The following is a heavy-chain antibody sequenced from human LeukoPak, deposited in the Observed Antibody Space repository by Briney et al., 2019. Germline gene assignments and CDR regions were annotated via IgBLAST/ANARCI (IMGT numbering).Heavy chain of an antibody. CDR1: GFTFSNYA. V-gene: IGHV3-7*01. D-gene: IGHD3-22*01. Sequence: GGSLRLSCVASGFTFSNYAMSWVRQAPGKGLEWVANIKQDGSEKYYVDSVKGRFTISRDNAKNSLYLQMNSLRAEDTAVYYCVRDLYRIVVVPHYFDYWGQGTLVTVSS. J-gene: IGHJ4*02. CDR3: VRDLYRIVVVPHYFDY. CDR2: IKQDGSEK.